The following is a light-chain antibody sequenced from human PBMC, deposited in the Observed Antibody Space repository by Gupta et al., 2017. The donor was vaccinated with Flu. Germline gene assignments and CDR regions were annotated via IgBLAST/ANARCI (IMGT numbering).Light chain of an antibody. J-gene: IGKJ5*01. CDR1: QSLLHTNGYNY. Sequence: VTPGVPAAISGRSSQSLLHTNGYNYVNWYLQRPGRPPQLLIYLGSSRASGVPNRFGGSGSGTDFTLKISRVEAEDVGVYYCMQGLQIPITFGQGTRLEIK. V-gene: IGKV2-28*01. CDR2: LGS. CDR3: MQGLQIPIT.